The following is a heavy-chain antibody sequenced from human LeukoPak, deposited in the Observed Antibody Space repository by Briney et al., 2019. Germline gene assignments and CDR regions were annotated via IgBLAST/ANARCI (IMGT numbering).Heavy chain of an antibody. V-gene: IGHV4-59*01. CDR3: ASGIFTNGFDP. J-gene: IGHJ5*02. Sequence: SETLSLTCTVSGGSISSYYWSWIRQPPGKGLEWIGYIYYSGSTNYNPSLKSRVTISVDTSKNQFSLKLSSVTAADTAGYYCASGIFTNGFDPWGQGTLVTVSS. D-gene: IGHD2-8*01. CDR2: IYYSGST. CDR1: GGSISSYY.